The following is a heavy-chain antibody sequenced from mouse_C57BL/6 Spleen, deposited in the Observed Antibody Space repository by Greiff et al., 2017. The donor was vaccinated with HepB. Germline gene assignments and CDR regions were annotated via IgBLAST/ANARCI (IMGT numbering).Heavy chain of an antibody. CDR3: ANYYGRSRGYAMDY. D-gene: IGHD1-1*01. V-gene: IGHV1-55*01. Sequence: QVQLQQPGAELVKPGASVKMSCKASGYTFTSYWITWVKQRPGQGLEWIGDIYPGSGSTNYNEKFKSKATLTVDTSSSTAYMQLSSLTSEDSAVYYCANYYGRSRGYAMDYWGQGTSVTVSS. CDR2: IYPGSGST. CDR1: GYTFTSYW. J-gene: IGHJ4*01.